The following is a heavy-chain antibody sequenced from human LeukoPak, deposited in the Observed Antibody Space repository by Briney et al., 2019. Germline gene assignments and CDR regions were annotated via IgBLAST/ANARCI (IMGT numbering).Heavy chain of an antibody. CDR1: GYTFTSHD. Sequence: ASVKVSCKASGYTFTSHDINWVRQATGQGLEWMGWMNPNSGNTGYAQKFQGRVTMTRNTSISTAYMELSNLRSEDTAVYYCARVSRDYYDSSGYYYPPPAFDYWGQGTLVTVSS. J-gene: IGHJ4*02. D-gene: IGHD3-22*01. V-gene: IGHV1-8*01. CDR3: ARVSRDYYDSSGYYYPPPAFDY. CDR2: MNPNSGNT.